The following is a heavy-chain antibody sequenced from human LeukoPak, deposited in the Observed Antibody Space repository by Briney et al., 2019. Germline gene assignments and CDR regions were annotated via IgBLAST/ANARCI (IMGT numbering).Heavy chain of an antibody. J-gene: IGHJ3*02. CDR2: IYPGDSDT. CDR1: GYSFTSYW. D-gene: IGHD2-15*01. Sequence: AGESLKISCKGSGYSFTSYWIGWVRQMPVKGLEWMGIIYPGDSDTRYSPSFQGQVTISADKSISTAYLQWSSLKASDTAMYYCARIYCSGGSCYSGAFDIWGQGTMVTVSS. CDR3: ARIYCSGGSCYSGAFDI. V-gene: IGHV5-51*01.